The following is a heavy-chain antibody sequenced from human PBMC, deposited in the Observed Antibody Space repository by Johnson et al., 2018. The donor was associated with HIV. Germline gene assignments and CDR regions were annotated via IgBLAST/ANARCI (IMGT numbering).Heavy chain of an antibody. D-gene: IGHD1-14*01. CDR3: AKIRTSGTGDAFDI. CDR2: ISYDGSNK. CDR1: GFTFSSYA. Sequence: QMQLVESGGGVVQPGRSLRLSCAASGFTFSSYAVHWVRQAPGKGLEWVAVISYDGSNKYYADSVKGRFTISRDNSKNTLYLQMDSLRAEDTAVYYCAKIRTSGTGDAFDIWGQGTMVTVSS. V-gene: IGHV3-30-3*02. J-gene: IGHJ3*02.